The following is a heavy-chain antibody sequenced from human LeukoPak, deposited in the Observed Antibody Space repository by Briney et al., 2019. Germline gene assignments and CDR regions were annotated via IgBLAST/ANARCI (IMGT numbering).Heavy chain of an antibody. CDR2: IRYDGSNK. J-gene: IGHJ4*02. D-gene: IGHD3-10*01. CDR3: AKDGITMVRGVPDY. V-gene: IGHV3-30*02. Sequence: GGSLRLSCAASGFTFSSYCMHWVRQAPGKGLEWVAFIRYDGSNKYYADSVKGRFTISRDNSKNTLYLQMNSLRAEDTAVYYCAKDGITMVRGVPDYWGQGTLVTVSS. CDR1: GFTFSSYC.